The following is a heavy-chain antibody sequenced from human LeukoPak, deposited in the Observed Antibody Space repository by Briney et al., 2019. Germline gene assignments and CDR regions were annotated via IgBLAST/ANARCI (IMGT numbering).Heavy chain of an antibody. CDR3: ARVKCCGNGVCYTGFDY. J-gene: IGHJ4*02. CDR1: GYTFTSYA. V-gene: IGHV1-3*04. D-gene: IGHD2-8*01. Sequence: ASVKVSCKASGYTFTSYAMHWVRQAPGQRLEWMGWINTGNGDTKYSQKFQGRVTITRDTSANTAYMELSSLRSEDTAVYYCARVKCCGNGVCYTGFDYWGQGTLVTVSS. CDR2: INTGNGDT.